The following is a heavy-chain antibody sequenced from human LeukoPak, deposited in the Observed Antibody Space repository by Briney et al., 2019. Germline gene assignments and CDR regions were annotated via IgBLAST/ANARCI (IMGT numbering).Heavy chain of an antibody. J-gene: IGHJ4*02. D-gene: IGHD1-14*01. CDR3: AHSSNLPESIPLDY. CDR1: GYTFSSFG. Sequence: ASVKVSCKASGYTFSSFGISWVRQAPGQGLEWLGWISSYNGNTDYAQKLQGRVTMTADTSTSTIYMELRSLRSDDTAVYYCAHSSNLPESIPLDYWGQGTLVTVSS. CDR2: ISSYNGNT. V-gene: IGHV1-18*01.